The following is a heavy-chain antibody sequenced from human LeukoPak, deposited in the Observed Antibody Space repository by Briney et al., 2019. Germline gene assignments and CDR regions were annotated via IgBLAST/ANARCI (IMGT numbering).Heavy chain of an antibody. D-gene: IGHD3-9*01. CDR2: IYYSGST. Sequence: SETLSLTCTVSGGSISSYYWSWIRQPPGKGLEWIGYIYYSGSTNYNPSLKSRVTISVDTSKNQFSLKLSSVTAADTAVYYCARAGAPYYDILTGYLGYYYYMDVWGKGTTVTISS. V-gene: IGHV4-59*01. CDR1: GGSISSYY. CDR3: ARAGAPYYDILTGYLGYYYYMDV. J-gene: IGHJ6*03.